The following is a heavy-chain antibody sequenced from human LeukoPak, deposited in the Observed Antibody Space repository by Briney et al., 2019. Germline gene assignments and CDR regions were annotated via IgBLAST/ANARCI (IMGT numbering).Heavy chain of an antibody. CDR1: GGSISSYY. J-gene: IGHJ6*02. CDR2: IYYSGST. Sequence: SETLSLTCTVSGGSISSYYWSWIRQPPGKGLEWLGYIYYSGSTNYKPSLKSRVTISVDTSKNQFSLKLSSVTAADTAVYYCARDQRYGDYVLDYYYYYGMDVWGQGTTVTVSS. D-gene: IGHD4-17*01. V-gene: IGHV4-59*01. CDR3: ARDQRYGDYVLDYYYYYGMDV.